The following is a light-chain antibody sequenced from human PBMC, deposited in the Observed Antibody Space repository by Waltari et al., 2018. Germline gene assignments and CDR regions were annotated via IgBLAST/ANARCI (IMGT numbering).Light chain of an antibody. CDR2: GAS. J-gene: IGKJ4*01. CDR1: RGIGNY. Sequence: DIQMTQSPSSLSASVGDTVTITCRASRGIGNYVNWYQQKAGKPPSVLIYGASSVQSGVPSRFNGRGSGTDFTLTISRLQPEDFATYYCQQTYDPPLTFGGGTKLEIK. V-gene: IGKV1-39*01. CDR3: QQTYDPPLT.